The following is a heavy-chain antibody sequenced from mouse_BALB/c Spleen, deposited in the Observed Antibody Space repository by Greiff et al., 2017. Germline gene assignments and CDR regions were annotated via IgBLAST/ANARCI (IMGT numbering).Heavy chain of an antibody. J-gene: IGHJ4*01. CDR1: GYTFTSYV. V-gene: IGHV1-14*01. D-gene: IGHD3-2*02. CDR2: INPYNDGT. CDR3: ARDGRLGDY. Sequence: EVQVVESGPELVKPGASVKMSCKASGYTFTSYVMHWVKQKPGQGLEWIGYINPYNDGTKYNEKFKGKATLTSDKSSSTAYMELSSLTSEDSAVYYCARDGRLGDYWGQGTSVTVSS.